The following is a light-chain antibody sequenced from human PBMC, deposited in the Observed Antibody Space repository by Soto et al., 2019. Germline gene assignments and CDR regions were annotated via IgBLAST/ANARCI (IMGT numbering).Light chain of an antibody. CDR3: QQYYSYWT. J-gene: IGKJ1*01. CDR2: HVF. Sequence: DIQMTQSPSTLSASVGDRVTITCRASQTISRWLAWYQQKPGRAPKLLVYHVFNLESGVPSRFSGSGSGTEFTPTISSLKHDDFATYYCQQYYSYWTFGQGTKV. V-gene: IGKV1-5*01. CDR1: QTISRW.